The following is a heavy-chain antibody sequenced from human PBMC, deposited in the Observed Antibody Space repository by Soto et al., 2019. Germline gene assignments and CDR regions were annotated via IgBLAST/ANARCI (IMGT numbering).Heavy chain of an antibody. J-gene: IGHJ4*02. V-gene: IGHV4-39*01. CDR3: ARHLWFGELEDEVYYFDY. Sequence: SETLSLTCTVSGGSISSSSYYWGWIRQPPGKGLEWIGSIYYSGSTYYNPSLKSRVTISVDTSKNPFSLKLSSVTAADTAVYYCARHLWFGELEDEVYYFDYWGQGTLVTVSS. D-gene: IGHD3-10*01. CDR2: IYYSGST. CDR1: GGSISSSSYY.